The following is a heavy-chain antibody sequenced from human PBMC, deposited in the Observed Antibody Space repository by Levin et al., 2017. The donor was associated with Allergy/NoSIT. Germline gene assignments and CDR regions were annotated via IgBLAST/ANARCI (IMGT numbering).Heavy chain of an antibody. CDR3: ASHSSSSGGAFDY. CDR2: INAGNGNT. CDR1: GYTLTSHA. V-gene: IGHV1-3*01. Sequence: GGSLRLSCKASGYTLTSHAIHWVRQAPGQRLEWMGWINAGNGNTKYSQKFQGRVTITRDTSASTAYMELSSLRSEDTAVYYCASHSSSSGGAFDYWGQGTLVTVSS. J-gene: IGHJ4*02. D-gene: IGHD6-6*01.